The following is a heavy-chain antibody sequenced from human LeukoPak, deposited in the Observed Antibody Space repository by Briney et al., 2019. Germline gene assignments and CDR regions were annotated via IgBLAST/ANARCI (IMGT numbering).Heavy chain of an antibody. Sequence: PGGSLRLSCAASEFTFSSYSMNWVRQAPGKGMEWVSTISGSGGSTHYADSVKGRFTISRDNSKNTLYLQMNSLRAEDTAVYYCVRGYSYGWFDPWGQGTLVTVSS. J-gene: IGHJ5*02. V-gene: IGHV3-23*01. CDR3: VRGYSYGWFDP. CDR1: EFTFSSYS. CDR2: ISGSGGST. D-gene: IGHD5-18*01.